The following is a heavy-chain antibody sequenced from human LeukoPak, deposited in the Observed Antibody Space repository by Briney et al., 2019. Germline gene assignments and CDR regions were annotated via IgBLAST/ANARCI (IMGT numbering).Heavy chain of an antibody. V-gene: IGHV4-61*02. CDR1: GGSISSGSYY. D-gene: IGHD2-8*01. J-gene: IGHJ4*02. Sequence: SEPLSLTCTVSGGSISSGSYYWSWIRQPAGKGLEWIGRIYTSGSTNYNPSLKSRVTISVDTSKNQFSLKLSSVTAADTAVYYCARDSFNGWLDYWGQGTLVTVSS. CDR2: IYTSGST. CDR3: ARDSFNGWLDY.